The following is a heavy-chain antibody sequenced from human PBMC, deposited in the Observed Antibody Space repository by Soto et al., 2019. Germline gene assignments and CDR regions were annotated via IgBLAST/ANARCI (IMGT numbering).Heavy chain of an antibody. V-gene: IGHV3-23*01. CDR3: ARDSDNGCDSLLYYGMDV. D-gene: IGHD2-21*02. Sequence: EVQLLESGGDLVQPGGSLRLSCAASGFTFSSNAMTWVRQAPGKGLEWVSSISGSGDSTYYPDSVKGRFTISSDNSKNTLFLLMDSLRAEDTAVYYCARDSDNGCDSLLYYGMDVWGQGTTVTVSS. J-gene: IGHJ6*02. CDR1: GFTFSSNA. CDR2: ISGSGDST.